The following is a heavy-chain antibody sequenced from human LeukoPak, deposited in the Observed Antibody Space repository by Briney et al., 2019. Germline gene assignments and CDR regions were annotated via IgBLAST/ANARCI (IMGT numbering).Heavy chain of an antibody. Sequence: SETLSLTCNVSGDSFSSYHWSWLRQPPGKGLEWIGYISSRGTTSYNPSLKSRLTISVDTSKKQFSLRLSSVTAADTAVYYCARVGRGDHTWGSYSCDLWGQGTLVSVSS. CDR3: ARVGRGDHTWGSYSCDL. V-gene: IGHV4-59*01. CDR1: GDSFSSYH. CDR2: ISSRGTT. D-gene: IGHD3-16*01. J-gene: IGHJ5*02.